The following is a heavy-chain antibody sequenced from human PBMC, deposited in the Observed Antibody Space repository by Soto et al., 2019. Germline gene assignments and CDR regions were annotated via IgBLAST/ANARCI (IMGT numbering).Heavy chain of an antibody. D-gene: IGHD3-10*01. V-gene: IGHV1-18*04. CDR3: ARAGKYYYGSGSPYYYGMDV. Sequence: QVQLVQSGAEVKKPGASVKVSCKASGYTFTSYGVSWVRQAPGQGLEWMGWISGYNGNTNYAQKLQGRVNMTTDTSTSTAYMELRSLRSDDTAVYYFARAGKYYYGSGSPYYYGMDVWGQGITVTVSS. J-gene: IGHJ6*02. CDR2: ISGYNGNT. CDR1: GYTFTSYG.